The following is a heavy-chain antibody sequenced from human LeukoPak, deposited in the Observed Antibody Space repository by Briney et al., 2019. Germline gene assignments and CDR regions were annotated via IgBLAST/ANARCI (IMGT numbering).Heavy chain of an antibody. D-gene: IGHD5-18*01. Sequence: SVKVSCKASGGTFISYAITWVRQAPGQGLEWMGGIIPIFSTANYAQKFQGRVTITADESTSTAYMELSSLRSEDTAVYYCAIGMDTAILIGTDYWGQGTLVTVSS. CDR3: AIGMDTAILIGTDY. V-gene: IGHV1-69*01. J-gene: IGHJ4*02. CDR1: GGTFISYA. CDR2: IIPIFSTA.